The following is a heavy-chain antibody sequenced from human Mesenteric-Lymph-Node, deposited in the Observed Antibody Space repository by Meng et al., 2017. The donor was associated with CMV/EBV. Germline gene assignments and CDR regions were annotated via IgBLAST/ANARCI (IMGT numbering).Heavy chain of an antibody. D-gene: IGHD3-3*01. V-gene: IGHV4-4*02. Sequence: ISSNNWWTWVRQPPGQGLECIGEVHHSGSTNYNPSLKSRVSMTVDKSKNHFSLKLSSVTAADTAVYYCARHEPDHLGDFWSGYYTDWGQGTLVTVSS. CDR3: ARHEPDHLGDFWSGYYTD. CDR1: ISSNNW. J-gene: IGHJ4*02. CDR2: VHHSGST.